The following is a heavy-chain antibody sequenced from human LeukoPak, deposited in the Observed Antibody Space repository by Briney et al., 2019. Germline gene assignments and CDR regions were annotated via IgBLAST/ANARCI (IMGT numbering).Heavy chain of an antibody. CDR1: EYTFTGYY. D-gene: IGHD3-22*01. J-gene: IGHJ4*02. CDR3: ATDTWGYYDSSNYYRQADY. Sequence: GASVKVSCKASEYTFTGYYMHWVRQAPGQGLEWMGRINPNSGGTNYAQKFQGRVTMTRDTSINTAYMDLSRLGSDDAAVYYCATDTWGYYDSSNYYRQADYWGQGTLVTVSS. V-gene: IGHV1-2*06. CDR2: INPNSGGT.